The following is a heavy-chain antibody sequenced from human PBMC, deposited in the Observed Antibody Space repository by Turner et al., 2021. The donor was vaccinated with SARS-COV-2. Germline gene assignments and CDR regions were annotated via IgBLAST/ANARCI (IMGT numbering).Heavy chain of an antibody. CDR3: VRAPTHFVVVTALGWFDP. D-gene: IGHD2-21*02. CDR2: ISAYNSNT. J-gene: IGHJ5*02. V-gene: IGHV1-18*01. CDR1: VYTFTSYG. Sequence: QVQLVQSGPEVKKPGASVKVSCRAAVYTFTSYGITWLGQAPGQGLEWMGWISAYNSNTNYAQKLQGRVTMTTDTSTSTAYMELRSLRSDDTAVYFCVRAPTHFVVVTALGWFDPWGQGTLVTVSS.